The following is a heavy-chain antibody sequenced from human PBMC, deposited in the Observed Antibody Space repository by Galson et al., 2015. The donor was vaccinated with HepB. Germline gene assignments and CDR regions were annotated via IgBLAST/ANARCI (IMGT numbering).Heavy chain of an antibody. V-gene: IGHV3-48*02. CDR3: ARSLYSWEFPGALIDY. Sequence: SLRLSCAAPGFTFSSYSMIWVRQAPGKGLEWISYISSSGNTIYYADSVKGRFTISRDNAKKSLFLQMNSLRDEDTAVYYCARSLYSWEFPGALIDYWGQGTLATVSS. CDR2: ISSSGNTI. CDR1: GFTFSSYS. J-gene: IGHJ4*02. D-gene: IGHD3-10*01.